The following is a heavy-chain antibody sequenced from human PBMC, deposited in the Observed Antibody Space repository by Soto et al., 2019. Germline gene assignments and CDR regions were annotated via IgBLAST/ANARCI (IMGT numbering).Heavy chain of an antibody. J-gene: IGHJ6*02. CDR1: WCTFTGYY. CDR3: ARDEVDTAMVSYYGMDV. D-gene: IGHD5-18*01. Sequence: SLEVSCSASWCTFTGYYMHWVRQAPEQGLEWMGWINPNSGGTNYAQKFQGWVTMTRDTSISTAYMELGRLRSDDTAVYYCARDEVDTAMVSYYGMDVWGQGTTVTVSS. CDR2: INPNSGGT. V-gene: IGHV1-2*04.